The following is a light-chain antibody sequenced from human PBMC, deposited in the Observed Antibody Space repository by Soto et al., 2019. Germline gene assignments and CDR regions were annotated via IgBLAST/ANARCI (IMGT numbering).Light chain of an antibody. CDR2: EVT. V-gene: IGLV2-23*02. J-gene: IGLJ1*01. Sequence: QSVLTQPASVSGSPGQSITISCTGTNSDIGNYNIVSWYQQHPDKAPKLIIYEVTKRPSGVSNRFSGSKSGNTASLIISGLKAEDEGDYHCCSYAGSDVLVFGTGTKGTVL. CDR3: CSYAGSDVLV. CDR1: NSDIGNYNI.